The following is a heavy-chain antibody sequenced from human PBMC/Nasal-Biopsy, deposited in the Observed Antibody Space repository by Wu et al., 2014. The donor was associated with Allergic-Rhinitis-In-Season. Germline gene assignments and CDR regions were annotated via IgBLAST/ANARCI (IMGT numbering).Heavy chain of an antibody. V-gene: IGHV3-11*01. J-gene: IGHJ6*02. CDR2: ISSSGSTI. Sequence: LRLSCAASGFTFSDYYMSWIRQAPGKGLEWVSYISSSGSTIYYADSVKGRFAISRDNAKNSLYLQMNSLRAEDTAVYYCARDPDLGFGYYGMDVWGQGTTVTVSS. CDR3: ARDPDLGFGYYGMDV. D-gene: IGHD1-14*01. CDR1: GFTFSDYY.